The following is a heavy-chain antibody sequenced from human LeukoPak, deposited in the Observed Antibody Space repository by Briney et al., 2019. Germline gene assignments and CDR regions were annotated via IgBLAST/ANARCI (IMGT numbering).Heavy chain of an antibody. D-gene: IGHD6-13*01. CDR1: GGSMGGYY. V-gene: IGHV4-59*01. CDR2: IYYSGST. J-gene: IGHJ5*02. CDR3: ARAFVAAAGTGPNWFDP. Sequence: SETLSLTCTVSGGSMGGYYWSWIRQPPGKGLEWIGYIYYSGSTNYNPSLKSRVTISVDTSKNQFSLKLSSVTAADTAVYYCARAFVAAAGTGPNWFDPWGQGTLVTVSS.